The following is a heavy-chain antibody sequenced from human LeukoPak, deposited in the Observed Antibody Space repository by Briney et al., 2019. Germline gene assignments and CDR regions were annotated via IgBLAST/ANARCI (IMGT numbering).Heavy chain of an antibody. D-gene: IGHD3-3*01. CDR1: GVSFSGYY. J-gene: IGHJ2*01. V-gene: IGHV4-34*01. Sequence: PSETLSLTCAVYGVSFSGYYWRWIRQPPGKGLEWIGEINHSGSTNYNPSIKSRVTISVDTYKNQFSLKLSSVTAADTAVYYCARGHPHYDFWSGYPPGWYFDLWGRGTLVTVSS. CDR2: INHSGST. CDR3: ARGHPHYDFWSGYPPGWYFDL.